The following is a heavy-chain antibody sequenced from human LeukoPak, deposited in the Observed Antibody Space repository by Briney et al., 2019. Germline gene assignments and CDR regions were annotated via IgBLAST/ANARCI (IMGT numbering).Heavy chain of an antibody. CDR3: AKGVSVVAYYFDY. CDR2: IYYSGST. D-gene: IGHD4-23*01. J-gene: IGHJ4*02. V-gene: IGHV4-59*01. Sequence: PSETLSLTCTVSGGSISSYYWSWIRQPPGKGLEWIGYIYYSGSTNYNPSLKSRVTISVATSKNQFSLKLSSVTAADTAVYYCAKGVSVVAYYFDYWGQGTLVIVSS. CDR1: GGSISSYY.